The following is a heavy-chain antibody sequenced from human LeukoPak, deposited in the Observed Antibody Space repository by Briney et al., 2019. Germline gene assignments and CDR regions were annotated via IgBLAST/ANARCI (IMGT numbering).Heavy chain of an antibody. Sequence: SETLSLTCIVSGDSISSSSSYWGWIRQPPGKGLEWIGSRYYRGSTYYNPSLKSRVTISEDTSKNQLSLKLSSVTAADTAVYYCARGGVVVGFDYWGQGTLVTVSS. J-gene: IGHJ4*02. CDR3: ARGGVVVGFDY. V-gene: IGHV4-39*01. D-gene: IGHD2-15*01. CDR2: RYYRGST. CDR1: GDSISSSSSY.